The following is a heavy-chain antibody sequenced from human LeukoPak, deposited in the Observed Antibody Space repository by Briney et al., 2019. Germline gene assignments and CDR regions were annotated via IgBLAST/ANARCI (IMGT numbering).Heavy chain of an antibody. CDR1: GFTFSDYY. D-gene: IGHD1-1*01. Sequence: GGSLRLSCAASGFTFSDYYMTWIRLAPGKGLEWVSYISFSGSTIYADSVKGRFTISRDNAKNSQYLQMNSLRAEATAVYYCARVAHSNNWYTWYYLDYWGQGTLVTVSS. J-gene: IGHJ4*02. CDR3: ARVAHSNNWYTWYYLDY. V-gene: IGHV3-11*01. CDR2: ISFSGSTI.